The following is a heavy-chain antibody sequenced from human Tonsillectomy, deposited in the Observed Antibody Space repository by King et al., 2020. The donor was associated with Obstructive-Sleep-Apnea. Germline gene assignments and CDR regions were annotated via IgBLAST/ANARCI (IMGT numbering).Heavy chain of an antibody. J-gene: IGHJ4*02. CDR1: GGSINSSTYY. CDR3: ARRGNYDLYYFDY. CDR2: IFYSEIS. Sequence: LPLQESGPGLVKPSETLSLTCTVSGGSINSSTYYWDWIRQPPGKGLEWIGTIFYSEISYCNPSLKSRVTMSVDAPKNQFSLELSSVTAADTAVYYCARRGNYDLYYFDYWGQGTLVTVSS. D-gene: IGHD3-3*01. V-gene: IGHV4-39*01.